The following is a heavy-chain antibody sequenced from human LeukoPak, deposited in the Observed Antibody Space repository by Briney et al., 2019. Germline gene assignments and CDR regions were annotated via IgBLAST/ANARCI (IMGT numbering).Heavy chain of an antibody. Sequence: GGSLRLSCAASGFTFSAYAMNWVRQAPGEGLEWVSYISSTSSSINYADSVKGRFTISRDNAKNSLYLQMNSLRAVDTAVYYCATAPTRNSGWYFFEPWGQGTLVTVSS. J-gene: IGHJ5*02. CDR2: ISSTSSSI. D-gene: IGHD6-19*01. CDR1: GFTFSAYA. V-gene: IGHV3-21*01. CDR3: ATAPTRNSGWYFFEP.